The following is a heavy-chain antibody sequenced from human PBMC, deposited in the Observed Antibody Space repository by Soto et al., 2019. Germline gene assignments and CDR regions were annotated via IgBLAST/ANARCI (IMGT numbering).Heavy chain of an antibody. CDR1: GFTFSSYS. CDR2: ISSSSSTI. Sequence: GGYLRLSCAASGFTFSSYSMNWVRQAPGKGLEWVSYISSSSSTIYYADSVKGRFTISRDNAKNSLYLQMNSLRDEDTAVYYCARDRLGSGWCLEYYFDYWGQGTLVTVST. D-gene: IGHD6-19*01. V-gene: IGHV3-48*02. CDR3: ARDRLGSGWCLEYYFDY. J-gene: IGHJ4*02.